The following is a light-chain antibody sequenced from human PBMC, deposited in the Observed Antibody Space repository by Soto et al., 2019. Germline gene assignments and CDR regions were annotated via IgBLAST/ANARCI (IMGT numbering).Light chain of an antibody. J-gene: IGLJ2*01. V-gene: IGLV2-14*01. Sequence: QSALTQPASVSGSPGQSITISCTGTSSDVGGYNYVSWYQQHPGKAPKLMIYDVSNRPSGVSNRFSGSKSGNTASLTISGRQDEEEADYYCSSYTSSSTPVVFGGGTQLTVL. CDR2: DVS. CDR3: SSYTSSSTPVV. CDR1: SSDVGGYNY.